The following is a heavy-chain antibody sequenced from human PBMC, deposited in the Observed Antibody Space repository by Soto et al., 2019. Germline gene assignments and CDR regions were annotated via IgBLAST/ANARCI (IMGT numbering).Heavy chain of an antibody. CDR1: GFTFSNAW. J-gene: IGHJ6*02. CDR3: TTTGPTYYYDSSGYYYYGMDV. CDR2: IKSKTDGGTT. Sequence: PGGSLRLSCAASGFTFSNAWMNWVRQAPGKGLEWVGRIKSKTDGGTTDYAAPVKGRFTISRDDSKNTLYLQMNSLKTEDTAVYYCTTTGPTYYYDSSGYYYYGMDVWGQGTTVTVSS. D-gene: IGHD3-22*01. V-gene: IGHV3-15*07.